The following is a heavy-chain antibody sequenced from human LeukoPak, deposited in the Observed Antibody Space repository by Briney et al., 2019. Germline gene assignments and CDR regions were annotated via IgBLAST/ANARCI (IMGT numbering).Heavy chain of an antibody. J-gene: IGHJ4*02. CDR2: IYYSGST. CDR3: ARGSFIFDC. Sequence: PSETLSLTCTVSGYSISSGYYWGWIRQPPGKGLEWIGYIYYSGSTNYNPSLKSRVTISVDTSKNQFSLKLSSVTAADTAVYYCARGSFIFDCWGQGTLVTVSS. V-gene: IGHV4-61*01. CDR1: GYSISSGYY.